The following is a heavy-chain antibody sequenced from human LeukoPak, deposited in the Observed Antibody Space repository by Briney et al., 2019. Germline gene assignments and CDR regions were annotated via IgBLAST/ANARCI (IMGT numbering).Heavy chain of an antibody. J-gene: IGHJ4*02. Sequence: PETLSLTCTVSGGSISSSSYYWGWIRQPPGKGLEWIGSIYYSGSTYYNPSLKSRVTISVDTSKNQFSLKLSSVTAADTAVYYCARHNPRYYYDSSGYPDYWGQGTLVTVSS. CDR1: GGSISSSSYY. CDR3: ARHNPRYYYDSSGYPDY. V-gene: IGHV4-39*01. D-gene: IGHD3-22*01. CDR2: IYYSGST.